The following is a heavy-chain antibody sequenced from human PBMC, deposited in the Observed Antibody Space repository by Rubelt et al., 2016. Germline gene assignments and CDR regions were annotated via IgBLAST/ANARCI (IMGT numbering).Heavy chain of an antibody. CDR3: ARLQWELSTIDF. CDR2: IYYSGST. D-gene: IGHD1-26*01. Sequence: QLQLQESGPGLVKPSETLSLTCSVSGGSISSGNYYWGWIRQPPGKGLEWIGSIYYSGSTYYNPSLKSRVTISADTSNNQFSLELGSVTAADTAVYYCARLQWELSTIDFWGQGTLVTVSS. V-gene: IGHV4-39*07. CDR1: GGSISSGNYY. J-gene: IGHJ4*02.